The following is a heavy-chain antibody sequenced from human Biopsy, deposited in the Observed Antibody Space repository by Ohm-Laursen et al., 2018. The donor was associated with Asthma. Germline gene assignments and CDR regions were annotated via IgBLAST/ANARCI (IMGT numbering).Heavy chain of an antibody. J-gene: IGHJ3*02. CDR2: ISKDASTQ. D-gene: IGHD1-1*01. V-gene: IGHV3-30*01. CDR3: VRDGTDDAFDI. CDR1: GFSFSNFA. Sequence: SSLRLSCAAFGFSFSNFAIHWVRQAPGKGLEWVGVISKDASTQDYADSVKGRFTMARDNSKNTLDLQMNSPREEDTAVYYCVRDGTDDAFDIWGQGTVVSVSS.